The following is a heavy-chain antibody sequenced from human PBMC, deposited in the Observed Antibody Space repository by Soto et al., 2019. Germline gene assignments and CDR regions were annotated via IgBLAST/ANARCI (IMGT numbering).Heavy chain of an antibody. V-gene: IGHV3-23*01. Sequence: GGSLRLSCAASGFTLSSYAMSWVRQAPGKGLEWVSSISGSGGNTYYSESVKGRFTMSRDNSKKTLDLQMNSLSPEDTATYYCAKAPKNNYYYGMDVLGQGTTVTVSS. CDR2: ISGSGGNT. J-gene: IGHJ6*02. CDR3: AKAPKNNYYYGMDV. CDR1: GFTLSSYA.